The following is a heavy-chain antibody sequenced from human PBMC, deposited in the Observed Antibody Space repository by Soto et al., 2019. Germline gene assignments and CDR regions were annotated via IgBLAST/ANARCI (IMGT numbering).Heavy chain of an antibody. CDR2: INHSGST. Sequence: QVQLQQWGAGLLKPSETLSLTCAVYGGSFSGYYWSWIRQPPGKGLEWIGEINHSGSTNYNPFLKSRVTISVDTSKNQFSLKLSSVTAADTAVYYCARGVTVTIFYGDYVRFRWFDPWGQGTLVTVSS. D-gene: IGHD4-17*01. CDR1: GGSFSGYY. V-gene: IGHV4-34*01. CDR3: ARGVTVTIFYGDYVRFRWFDP. J-gene: IGHJ5*02.